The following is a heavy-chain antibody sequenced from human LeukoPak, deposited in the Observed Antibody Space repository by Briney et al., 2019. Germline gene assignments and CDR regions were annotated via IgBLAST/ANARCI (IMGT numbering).Heavy chain of an antibody. V-gene: IGHV1-69*04. CDR1: GGTFSSYA. CDR3: ARDPGYYDSSGYYHYYFDY. D-gene: IGHD3-22*01. CDR2: IIPILGIA. Sequence: ASAKVSCKASGGTFSSYAISWVRQAPGQGLEWMGRIIPILGIANYAQKFQGRVTITADKSTSTAYMELSSLRSEDTAVYYCARDPGYYDSSGYYHYYFDYWGQGTLVTVSS. J-gene: IGHJ4*02.